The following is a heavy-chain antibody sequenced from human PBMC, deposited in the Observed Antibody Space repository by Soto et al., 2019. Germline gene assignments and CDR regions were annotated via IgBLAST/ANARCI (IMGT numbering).Heavy chain of an antibody. CDR2: ISAYNGNT. V-gene: IGHV1-18*01. J-gene: IGHJ5*02. CDR3: ARDSVRFLEWSDWFDP. CDR1: GYTFTSYG. Sequence: ASVKVSCKASGYTFTSYGISWVRQAPGQGFEWMGWISAYNGNTNYAQKLQGRVTMTTDTSTSTAYMELRSLRSDDTAVYYCARDSVRFLEWSDWFDPWGQGTLVTVSS. D-gene: IGHD3-3*01.